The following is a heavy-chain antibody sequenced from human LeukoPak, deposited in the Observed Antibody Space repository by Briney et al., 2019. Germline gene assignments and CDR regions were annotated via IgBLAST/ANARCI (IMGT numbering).Heavy chain of an antibody. CDR1: GYSISRGYY. J-gene: IGHJ3*02. D-gene: IGHD3-16*02. CDR3: ARRRDYVWGSYRYAFDI. V-gene: IGHV4-59*01. CDR2: ISYSGNT. Sequence: SETLSLTCGVSGYSISRGYYWAWIRQPPGKGLEWIGYISYSGNTNYNPSLKSRVTMSVDTSKNQFSLKLSSVTAADTAVYYCARRRDYVWGSYRYAFDIWGQGTMVTVSS.